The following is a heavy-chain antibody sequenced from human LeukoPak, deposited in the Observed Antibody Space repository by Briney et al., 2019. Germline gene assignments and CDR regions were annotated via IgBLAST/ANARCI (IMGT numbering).Heavy chain of an antibody. D-gene: IGHD3-9*01. J-gene: IGHJ3*02. CDR3: AGLDILTGYGAFDI. Sequence: GGSLRLSCATSGFTFSDHYMTWIRQAPGKGLEWVSYISSSSSTIYYADSVKGRFTISRDNAKNSLYLQMNSLRAEDTAVYYCAGLDILTGYGAFDIWGQGTMVTVSS. CDR1: GFTFSDHY. V-gene: IGHV3-11*04. CDR2: ISSSSSTI.